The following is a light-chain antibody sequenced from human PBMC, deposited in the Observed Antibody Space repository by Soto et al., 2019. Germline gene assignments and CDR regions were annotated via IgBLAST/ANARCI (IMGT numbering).Light chain of an antibody. V-gene: IGLV7-43*01. CDR3: LLYYGGAQLV. CDR1: TGAVTSGNY. Sequence: QTVVTQEPSLTVSPVGTVTLTCASSTGAVTSGNYPSWFQQKPGQTPRTLIYTTNKKHSWTPARFSGSLLGDKAALTLSGAQPEDEAEYYCLLYYGGAQLVFGGGTKLTVL. J-gene: IGLJ3*02. CDR2: TTN.